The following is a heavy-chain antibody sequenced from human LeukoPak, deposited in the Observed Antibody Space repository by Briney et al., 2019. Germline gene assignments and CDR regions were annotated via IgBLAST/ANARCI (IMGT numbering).Heavy chain of an antibody. J-gene: IGHJ4*02. CDR1: RFTFSSYA. V-gene: IGHV3-23*01. CDR3: AKAKYSSSSDLLDY. CDR2: ISGSGGST. D-gene: IGHD6-6*01. Sequence: PGGSLRLSCAASRFTFSSYAMSWVRQAPGKGLEWVSTISGSGGSTYYADSVKGRITISRDISKNALLLQMNSLRADDTAVYYCAKAKYSSSSDLLDYWGQGTLVTVSS.